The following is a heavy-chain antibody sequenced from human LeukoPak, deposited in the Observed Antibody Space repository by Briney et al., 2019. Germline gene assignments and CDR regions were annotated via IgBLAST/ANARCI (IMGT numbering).Heavy chain of an antibody. V-gene: IGHV4-59*01. J-gene: IGHJ2*01. CDR2: IYYSGST. D-gene: IGHD4-17*01. Sequence: PSETLSLTCTVSGGSISGYYCSWIRQPPGKGLEYIGYIYYSGSTNYNPSLKSRVTISLDTSKNQFSLKLSSVTAADTAVYYCARDINYGYWYFDLWGRGTLVTVSS. CDR3: ARDINYGYWYFDL. CDR1: GGSISGYY.